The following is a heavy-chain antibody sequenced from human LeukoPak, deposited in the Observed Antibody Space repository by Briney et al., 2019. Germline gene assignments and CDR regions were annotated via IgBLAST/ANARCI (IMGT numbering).Heavy chain of an antibody. CDR2: IYSGGST. V-gene: IGHV3-66*01. D-gene: IGHD3-22*01. Sequence: GGSLRLSCAASGFTVSSNYMSWVRQAPVKGLEWVSVIYSGGSTYYADSVKGRFTISRDNSKNTLYPQMNSLRAEDTAVYYCARGSRLLPLSAGRSWFDPWGQGTLVTVSS. CDR3: ARGSRLLPLSAGRSWFDP. CDR1: GFTVSSNY. J-gene: IGHJ5*02.